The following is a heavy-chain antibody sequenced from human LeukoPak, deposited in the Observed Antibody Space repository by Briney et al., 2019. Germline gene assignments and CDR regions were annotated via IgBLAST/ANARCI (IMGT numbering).Heavy chain of an antibody. CDR3: ASTYCSSGPCYYYYYMDV. CDR2: MNPNSGNT. CDR1: GYTFTSYD. D-gene: IGHD2-2*01. Sequence: ASVKVSCKASGYTFTSYDINWVRQATGQGLEWMGWMNPNSGNTGYAQKFQGRVTMTRNTSISTAYMELSSLRSEDTAVYYCASTYCSSGPCYYYYYMDVWGKGTTVTVSS. J-gene: IGHJ6*03. V-gene: IGHV1-8*01.